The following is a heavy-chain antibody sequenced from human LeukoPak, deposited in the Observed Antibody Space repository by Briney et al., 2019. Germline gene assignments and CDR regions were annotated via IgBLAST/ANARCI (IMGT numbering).Heavy chain of an antibody. V-gene: IGHV4-59*01. CDR2: IYYSGST. D-gene: IGHD2-15*01. CDR3: ARENRYCTGGNCYETLDY. Sequence: SETLSLTCTVSGGSISGYHWIWIRQTPGKGLEWIGYIYYSGSTNYNPSLQGRVLISVDTSKNQFSLKMTSVTAADTAVYYCARENRYCTGGNCYETLDYWGQGTLVTVFS. CDR1: GGSISGYH. J-gene: IGHJ4*02.